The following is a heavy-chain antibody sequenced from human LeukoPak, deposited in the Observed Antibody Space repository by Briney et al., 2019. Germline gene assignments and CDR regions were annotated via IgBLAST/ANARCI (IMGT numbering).Heavy chain of an antibody. V-gene: IGHV4-30-2*01. J-gene: IGHJ4*02. CDR1: GGSISSGGYY. Sequence: PSQTLSLTCTVSGGSISSGGYYWSWIRQPPGKGLEWIGYIYHSGSTYYNPSLKSRVTISVDRSKNQFSLKLSSVTAADTAVYYCASKPVTTYVYDYWGQGTLVTVSS. CDR2: IYHSGST. D-gene: IGHD4-11*01. CDR3: ASKPVTTYVYDY.